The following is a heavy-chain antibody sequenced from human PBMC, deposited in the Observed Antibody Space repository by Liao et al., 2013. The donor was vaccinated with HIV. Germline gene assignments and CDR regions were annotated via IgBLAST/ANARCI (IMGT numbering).Heavy chain of an antibody. D-gene: IGHD3-3*01. CDR1: GGSFSGYY. J-gene: IGHJ5*02. V-gene: IGHV4-34*01. Sequence: QVQLQQWGAGLLKPSETLSLTCAVYGGSFSGYYWSWIRQPPGKGLEWIGEINHSGSTNYNPSLKSRVTISVDTSKNQFSLKLSSVTAADTAVYYCARSSTYYDFWSGYPRDNWFDPWGQGTLVTVSS. CDR3: ARSSTYYDFWSGYPRDNWFDP. CDR2: INHSGST.